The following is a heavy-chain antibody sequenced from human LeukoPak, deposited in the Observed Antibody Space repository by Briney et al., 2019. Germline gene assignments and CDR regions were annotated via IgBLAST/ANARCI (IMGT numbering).Heavy chain of an antibody. J-gene: IGHJ6*03. CDR1: GYTFTDYA. Sequence: ASVKVSCKASGYTFTDYAMNWVRQAPGQGLEWMGWINTNTGNPTYAQGFTGRFVFSLDTSVSTAYLQISSLKAEDTAVYYCARYSSSWYYYYYYMDVWGKGTTVTVSS. CDR2: INTNTGNP. CDR3: ARYSSSWYYYYYYMDV. D-gene: IGHD6-13*01. V-gene: IGHV7-4-1*02.